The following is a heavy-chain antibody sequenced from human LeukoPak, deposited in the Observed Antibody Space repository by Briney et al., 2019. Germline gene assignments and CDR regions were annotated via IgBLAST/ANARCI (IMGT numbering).Heavy chain of an antibody. Sequence: GGSLRLSCAASGFTFSSYAMSWVRQAPGKGLEWVSVIYSGGSTYYADSVKGRFTISRDNSKNTLYLQMNSLRAEDTAVYYCARVNGGYYFDYWGQGTLVTVSS. J-gene: IGHJ4*02. CDR2: IYSGGST. V-gene: IGHV3-53*01. CDR1: GFTFSSYA. CDR3: ARVNGGYYFDY.